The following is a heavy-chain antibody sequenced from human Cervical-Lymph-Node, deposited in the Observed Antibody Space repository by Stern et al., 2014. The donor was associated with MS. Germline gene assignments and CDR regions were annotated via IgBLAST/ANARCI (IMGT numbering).Heavy chain of an antibody. J-gene: IGHJ4*02. CDR1: GFPFSNYG. CDR2: ISHDGSSQ. V-gene: IGHV3-30*03. Sequence: VQLEESGGGVVQPGGSLRLSCAASGFPFSNYGMHWVRQAPGKGLEWLAVISHDGSSQYYAGSVRCRFTISRDNSKNTLSLQMNSLRAEDTAVYYCRGTYYFDTSDYFDYWGQGTLVTVSS. CDR3: RGTYYFDTSDYFDY. D-gene: IGHD3-22*01.